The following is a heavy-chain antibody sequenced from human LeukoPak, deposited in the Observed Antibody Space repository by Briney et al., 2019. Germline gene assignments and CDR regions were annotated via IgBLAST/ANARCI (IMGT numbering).Heavy chain of an antibody. J-gene: IGHJ4*02. CDR3: ALEVVAATTFDY. CDR2: ISGSGGST. V-gene: IGHV3-23*01. Sequence: GGSLRLSCAASGFTFSSYAISWVRQAPGKGLEWVSAISGSGGSTYYADSVKGRFTISRDNSKNTLYLQMNSLRAEDTAVYYCALEVVAATTFDYWGQGTLVTVSS. CDR1: GFTFSSYA. D-gene: IGHD2-15*01.